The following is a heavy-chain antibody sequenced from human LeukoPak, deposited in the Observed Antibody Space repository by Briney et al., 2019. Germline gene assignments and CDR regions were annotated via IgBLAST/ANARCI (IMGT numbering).Heavy chain of an antibody. CDR1: GYTFTSAG. CDR2: ISAYNGNT. CDR3: ARDNRPIAVAGTDSLY. J-gene: IGHJ4*02. V-gene: IGHV1-18*01. Sequence: GASVKVSCKASGYTFTSAGISRGRQAPGQGLEWMGWISAYNGNTNYAQKLQGRVTMTTDTSMSTAYMELRSLRSDDTAVYYCARDNRPIAVAGTDSLYWGQGTLVTVSS. D-gene: IGHD6-19*01.